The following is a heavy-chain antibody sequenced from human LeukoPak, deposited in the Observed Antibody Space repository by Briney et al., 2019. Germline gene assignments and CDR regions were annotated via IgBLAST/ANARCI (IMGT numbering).Heavy chain of an antibody. CDR2: IIPIFGTA. D-gene: IGHD1-26*01. CDR1: GGTFSRYA. CDR3: SPGIVGASRENRFDP. Sequence: GASVKVSCKASGGTFSRYAISWVRQAPGQGLEWMGGIIPIFGTANYAQKFQGRVTITADESTSTAYMELSSLRSEDTAVYYCSPGIVGASRENRFDPWGQGTLVTVSS. V-gene: IGHV1-69*13. J-gene: IGHJ5*02.